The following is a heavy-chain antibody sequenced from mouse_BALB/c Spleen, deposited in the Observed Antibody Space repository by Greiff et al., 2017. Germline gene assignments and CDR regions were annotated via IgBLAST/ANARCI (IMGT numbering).Heavy chain of an antibody. CDR1: GYTFTDYY. V-gene: IGHV1-77*01. D-gene: IGHD1-1*01. CDR3: ARNYYGSSYGYFDV. Sequence: QVQLQQSGAELARPGASVKLSCKASGYTFTDYYINWVKQRTGQGLEWIGEIYPGSGNTYYNEKFKGKATLTADKSSSTAYMQLSSLTSEDSAVYFCARNYYGSSYGYFDVWGAGTAVTVSS. J-gene: IGHJ1*01. CDR2: IYPGSGNT.